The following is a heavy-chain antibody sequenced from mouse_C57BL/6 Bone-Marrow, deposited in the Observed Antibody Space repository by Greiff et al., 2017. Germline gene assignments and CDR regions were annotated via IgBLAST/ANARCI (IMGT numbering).Heavy chain of an antibody. V-gene: IGHV5-2*01. CDR3: ARLFDYGAGFAY. J-gene: IGHJ3*01. Sequence: EVKLVESGGGLVQPGESLKLSCESNEYEFPSHDMSWVRKTPEKRLELVAAINSDGGSTYYPDTMEIRFSISSYNTKTTLYLQMSSLRSEDTAWYYCARLFDYGAGFAYWGQGTLVTVSA. CDR2: INSDGGST. CDR1: EYEFPSHD. D-gene: IGHD2-4*01.